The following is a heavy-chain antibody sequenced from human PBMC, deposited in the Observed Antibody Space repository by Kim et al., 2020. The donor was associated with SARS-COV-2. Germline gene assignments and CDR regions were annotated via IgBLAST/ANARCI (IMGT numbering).Heavy chain of an antibody. CDR2: ISNYNGKT. CDR1: GYTFSNQG. Sequence: ASVKVSCKTSGYTFSNQGISWVRQAPGQGLEWMGWISNYNGKTHYAQNLQGRVTMTTDTSTNTAYMELRSLRSDDTAVYYCPRDRARDTSGWSEHFQQRGEGTLVTVSA. V-gene: IGHV1-18*01. J-gene: IGHJ1*01. CDR3: PRDRARDTSGWSEHFQQ. D-gene: IGHD6-19*01.